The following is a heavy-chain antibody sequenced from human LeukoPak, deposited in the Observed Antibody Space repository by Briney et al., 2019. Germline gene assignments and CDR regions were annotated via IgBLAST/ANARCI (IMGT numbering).Heavy chain of an antibody. CDR1: GFIFSDYY. Sequence: GGSLRLSCAATGFIFSDYYMSWIRQAPGKGLECVSYISSGGSTTYYADSVKGRFTISRDNAKNSLYLQMNSLRAEDTAVYYCARLPRPGHYYFAYWGQGTPVTVSS. CDR3: ARLPRPGHYYFAY. J-gene: IGHJ4*02. V-gene: IGHV3-11*04. CDR2: ISSGGSTT.